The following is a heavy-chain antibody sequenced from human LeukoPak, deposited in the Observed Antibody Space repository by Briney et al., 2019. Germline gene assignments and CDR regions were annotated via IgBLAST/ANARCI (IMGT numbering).Heavy chain of an antibody. J-gene: IGHJ4*02. CDR3: ARDGDSSGWSHFDY. Sequence: GGSLRLSCAASGFTFNTYDMSWVRQSPVKGLEWVSGLSGSGDRTYYTDSVKGRFTISRDNSKNTLYLQMNSLRAEDTAVYYCARDGDSSGWSHFDYWGQGTLVTVSS. CDR2: LSGSGDRT. CDR1: GFTFNTYD. V-gene: IGHV3-23*01. D-gene: IGHD6-19*01.